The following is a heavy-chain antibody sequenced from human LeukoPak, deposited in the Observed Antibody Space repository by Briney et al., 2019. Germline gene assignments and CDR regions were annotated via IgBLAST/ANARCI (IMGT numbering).Heavy chain of an antibody. D-gene: IGHD2-15*01. CDR2: IYYSGST. V-gene: IGHV4-31*03. CDR1: GVSISSGGYY. J-gene: IGHJ5*02. Sequence: SETLSLTCTVSGVSISSGGYYWSWIRQHPGKGLEWIGYIYYSGSTYYNPSLKSRVTISVDTSQNQFSLKLSSVTAADTAVYYCARGQDIVVANWFDPWGQGTLVTVSS. CDR3: ARGQDIVVANWFDP.